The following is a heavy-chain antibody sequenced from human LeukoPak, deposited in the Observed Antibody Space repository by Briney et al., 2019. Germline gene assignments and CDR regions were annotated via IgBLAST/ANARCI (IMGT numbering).Heavy chain of an antibody. CDR1: GFTFDDYA. CDR2: ISWNSGNI. CDR3: ARDYIAVAGMVSYFDY. J-gene: IGHJ4*02. D-gene: IGHD6-19*01. V-gene: IGHV3-9*01. Sequence: PGGSLRLSCAASGFTFDDYAMHWVRQAPGKGLEWVSGISWNSGNIGYADSVKGRFTISRDNAKNSLYLQMNSLRAEDTAVYYCARDYIAVAGMVSYFDYWGQGTLVTVSS.